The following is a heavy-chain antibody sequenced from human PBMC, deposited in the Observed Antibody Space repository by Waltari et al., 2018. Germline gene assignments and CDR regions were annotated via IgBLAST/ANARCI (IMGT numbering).Heavy chain of an antibody. CDR1: GYIFTDYH. V-gene: IGHV1-2*02. D-gene: IGHD2-2*01. Sequence: QAQLVQSGAEVKKPGASVKVSCKASGYIFTDYHIHWLRQSPGQGLGWIGLINCESGNTNYAQKFQGRVTMTRDTSISTVYMELRSLMSDDTAVYYCAKVRPSTSWGQGILVTVSS. J-gene: IGHJ4*02. CDR3: AKVRPSTS. CDR2: INCESGNT.